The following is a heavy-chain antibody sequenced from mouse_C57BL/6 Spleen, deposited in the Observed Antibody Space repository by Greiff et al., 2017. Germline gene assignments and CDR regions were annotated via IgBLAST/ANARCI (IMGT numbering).Heavy chain of an antibody. J-gene: IGHJ2*01. CDR1: GFTFSSYG. D-gene: IGHD1-1*01. Sequence: EVKLVESGGDLVKPGGSLKLSCAASGFTFSSYGMSWVRQTPDKRLEWVATISSGGSYTYYPDSVKGRFTISRDNAKNTLYLQMSSLKSEDTAMYYCARSITTVVRDYFDYWGQGTTLTVSS. CDR3: ARSITTVVRDYFDY. V-gene: IGHV5-6*02. CDR2: ISSGGSYT.